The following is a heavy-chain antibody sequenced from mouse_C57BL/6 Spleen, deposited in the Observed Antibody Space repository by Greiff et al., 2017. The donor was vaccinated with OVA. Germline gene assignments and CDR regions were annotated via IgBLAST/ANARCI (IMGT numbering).Heavy chain of an antibody. Sequence: QLQHSDAALVKPGASVQISCTVSGYTFTDSTIHWMKQRPEPGLDWIGYIYPRDGSTKYNEKIKSKDKLTADKSSSTAYMQLNSLTSEDAAVYFCAQTGSWWYFEVWGTGTTVTVSS. CDR3: AQTGSWWYFEV. J-gene: IGHJ1*03. D-gene: IGHD4-1*01. V-gene: IGHV1-78*01. CDR2: IYPRDGST. CDR1: GYTFTDST.